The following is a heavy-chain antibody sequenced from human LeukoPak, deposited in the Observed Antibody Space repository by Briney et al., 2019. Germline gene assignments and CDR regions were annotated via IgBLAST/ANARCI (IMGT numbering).Heavy chain of an antibody. CDR2: IYYSGST. V-gene: IGHV4-59*01. CDR1: GGSISSYY. Sequence: SETLSLTCTVSGGSISSYYWSWIRQPPGKGLEWIGYIYYSGSTNYNPSLKSRVTISVDTSKNQFSLKLSSVTAADTAVYYCARVTGSWTGYSSGWPYYYYMDGWGKGTTVTVSS. D-gene: IGHD6-19*01. J-gene: IGHJ6*03. CDR3: ARVTGSWTGYSSGWPYYYYMDG.